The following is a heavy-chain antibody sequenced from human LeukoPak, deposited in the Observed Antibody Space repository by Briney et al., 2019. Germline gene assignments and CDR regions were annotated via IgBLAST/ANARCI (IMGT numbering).Heavy chain of an antibody. D-gene: IGHD3-10*01. Sequence: PSETLSLTCTVSGYSISSGYYWGWIRQPPGKGLEWIGSIYHSGSTYYNPSLKSRVTISVDTSKNQFSLKLSSVTAADTAVYYCARRNPTSYFGELHPGFDYWGQGTLVTVSS. CDR2: IYHSGST. CDR3: ARRNPTSYFGELHPGFDY. CDR1: GYSISSGYY. J-gene: IGHJ4*02. V-gene: IGHV4-38-2*02.